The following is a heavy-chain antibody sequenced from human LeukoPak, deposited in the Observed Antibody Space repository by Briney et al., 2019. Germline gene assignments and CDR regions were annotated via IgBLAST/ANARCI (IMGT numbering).Heavy chain of an antibody. V-gene: IGHV1-3*04. D-gene: IGHD3-22*01. CDR1: GYTFANYG. CDR2: INTGNGNT. CDR3: ARVPLSDSSGHYYPH. J-gene: IGHJ1*01. Sequence: ASVKVSCKTSGYTFANYGMHWVRQAPRQSLEWMGWINTGNGNTKSSQKFQDRVALARDTSASTAYMELHSLSSEDTAVYYCARVPLSDSSGHYYPHWGQGTLVTVSS.